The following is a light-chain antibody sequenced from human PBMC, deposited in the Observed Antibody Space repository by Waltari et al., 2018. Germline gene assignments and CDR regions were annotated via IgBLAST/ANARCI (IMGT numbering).Light chain of an antibody. V-gene: IGKV2-30*02. CDR3: MQGTHSPYT. CDR2: LVS. J-gene: IGKJ2*01. Sequence: VVMTQSPLSLPITPGQPASMTCQSSQSLLHSNGNTYLSWFLQKPGQPPRRLIYLVSNRDSGVPDRFSGSGTGTTFTLKISRIEAEDVGVYSCMQGTHSPYTFGQGTKVEIK. CDR1: QSLLHSNGNTY.